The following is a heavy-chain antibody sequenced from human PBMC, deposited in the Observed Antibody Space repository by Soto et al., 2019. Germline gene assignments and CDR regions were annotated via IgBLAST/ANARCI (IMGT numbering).Heavy chain of an antibody. V-gene: IGHV4-59*01. J-gene: IGHJ4*02. CDR3: ASSHSGSYGDFDY. CDR1: GRSISRYY. Sequence: SETLSLTCTVSGRSISRYYCSWIRQPPGKGLEWIGYIYYSGSNNYNPSLKSRVTISVDTSKNQFSLKLSSVTAADTAVYYCASSHSGSYGDFDYWGQGTLVTVSS. D-gene: IGHD1-26*01. CDR2: IYYSGSN.